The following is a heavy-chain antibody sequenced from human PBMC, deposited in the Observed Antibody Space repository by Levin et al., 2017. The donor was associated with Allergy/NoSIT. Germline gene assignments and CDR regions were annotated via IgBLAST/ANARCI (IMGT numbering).Heavy chain of an antibody. CDR1: GLTFSNYA. D-gene: IGHD2-15*01. J-gene: IGHJ2*01. V-gene: IGHV3-23*01. CDR2: ISDSGITT. CDR3: AKLYF. Sequence: QPGGSLRLSCAASGLTFSNYAMSWVRQVPGRGLEWVSSISDSGITTYYADSVKGRFTISRDNSKNTLYLQMNSLRAEDTAIYYCAKLYFWGRGTLVSVSS.